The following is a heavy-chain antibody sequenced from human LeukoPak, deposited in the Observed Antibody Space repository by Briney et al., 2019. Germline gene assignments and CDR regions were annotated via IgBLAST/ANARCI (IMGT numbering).Heavy chain of an antibody. CDR1: GFTFSAHW. V-gene: IGHV3-74*01. CDR3: ARGLGYSPDY. CDR2: INGDGSRI. D-gene: IGHD6-13*01. Sequence: SGGSLRLSCAASGFTFSAHWMHWVRQAPGKGLVWVSRINGDGSRITYADSVKGRFTISRDNAKNTLYLQMNSLRAEDTAVYYCARGLGYSPDYWGQGTLVTVSS. J-gene: IGHJ4*02.